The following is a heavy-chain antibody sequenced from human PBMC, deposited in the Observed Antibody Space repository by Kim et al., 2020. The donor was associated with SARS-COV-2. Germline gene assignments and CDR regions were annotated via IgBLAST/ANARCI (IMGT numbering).Heavy chain of an antibody. V-gene: IGHV3-48*03. D-gene: IGHD2-15*01. CDR1: GFTFSSYE. CDR3: AREQWDIVVVVAAPYGMDV. J-gene: IGHJ6*02. Sequence: GGSLRLSCAASGFTFSSYEMNWVRQAPGKGLEWVSYISSSGSTIYYADSVKGRFTISRDNAKNSLYLQMNSLRAEDTAVYYCAREQWDIVVVVAAPYGMDVWGQGTTVTVSS. CDR2: ISSSGSTI.